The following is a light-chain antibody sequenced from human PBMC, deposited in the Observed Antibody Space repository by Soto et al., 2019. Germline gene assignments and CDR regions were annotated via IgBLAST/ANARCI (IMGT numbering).Light chain of an antibody. V-gene: IGLV2-8*01. CDR3: SSYAASNNFYFV. CDR1: SSDVGGYNY. J-gene: IGLJ3*02. CDR2: EVT. Sequence: QSALTQPPSASGSPGQSVTISCTGTSSDVGGYNYVSWYQQYPGRAPKLMIYEVTKRPSGVPDRFSGSKSGNTASLTASGLQADDEADDYCSSYAASNNFYFVFGGGTKLTVL.